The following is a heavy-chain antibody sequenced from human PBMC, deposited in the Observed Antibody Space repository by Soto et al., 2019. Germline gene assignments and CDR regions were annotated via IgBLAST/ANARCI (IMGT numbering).Heavy chain of an antibody. D-gene: IGHD3-16*01. Sequence: EVQLVESGGGLVQPGGSLRVSCAVSGFTFRSFWMSWVRQAPGKGLEWVATINEDGSEIYYVDSVKGRFTISRDNAQNSLYLQMRSLSAEDTAVYLCARDIGFDYVDWGQGTRVTVSS. CDR2: INEDGSEI. J-gene: IGHJ4*02. V-gene: IGHV3-7*01. CDR1: GFTFRSFW. CDR3: ARDIGFDYVD.